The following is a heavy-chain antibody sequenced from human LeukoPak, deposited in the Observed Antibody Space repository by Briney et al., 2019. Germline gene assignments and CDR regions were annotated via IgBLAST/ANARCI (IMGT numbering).Heavy chain of an antibody. J-gene: IGHJ6*02. CDR1: VGTFSIYA. CDR3: AAPPPNCSSTSCYTNSDYYYYGMDV. D-gene: IGHD2-2*02. Sequence: ASVTVSFKASVGTFSIYAISWVRQAPGQGLEWMGGIIPIFGTANYAQKFQGRVTITADESTSTAYMELSSLRSEDTAVYYCAAPPPNCSSTSCYTNSDYYYYGMDVWGQGTTVTVSS. V-gene: IGHV1-69*13. CDR2: IIPIFGTA.